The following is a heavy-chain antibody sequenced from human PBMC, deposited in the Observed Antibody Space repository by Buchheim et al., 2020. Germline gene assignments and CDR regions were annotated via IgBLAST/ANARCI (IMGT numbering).Heavy chain of an antibody. CDR3: ASPGRWMTTVTKDAFDI. J-gene: IGHJ3*02. Sequence: QLQLQESGPGLVKPSETLSLTCTVSGGSISSSSYYWGWIRQPPGKGLEWIGSIYYSGSTYYNPSLKSRVTISVDTSKNQFSLKLSSVTAADTAVYYCASPGRWMTTVTKDAFDIWGQGT. CDR2: IYYSGST. CDR1: GGSISSSSYY. V-gene: IGHV4-39*01. D-gene: IGHD4-17*01.